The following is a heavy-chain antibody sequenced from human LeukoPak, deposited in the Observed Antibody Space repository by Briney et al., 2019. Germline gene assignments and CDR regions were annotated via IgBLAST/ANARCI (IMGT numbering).Heavy chain of an antibody. V-gene: IGHV3-23*01. Sequence: GGSLRLSCAASGFTFSSDAMRWVRQAPGKGLEWVSAISSSGGSTYYADSVRGRFIISRDSSKNTLYLQMNSLRVEDTAVYYCARTLSGDGYNYYYYMDVWGKGTTVTVSS. J-gene: IGHJ6*03. CDR1: GFTFSSDA. CDR2: ISSSGGST. CDR3: ARTLSGDGYNYYYYMDV. D-gene: IGHD5-24*01.